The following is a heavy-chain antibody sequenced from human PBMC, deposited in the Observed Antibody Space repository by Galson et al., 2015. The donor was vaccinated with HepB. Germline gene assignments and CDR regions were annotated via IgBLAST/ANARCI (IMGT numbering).Heavy chain of an antibody. CDR1: GGSISSSSYY. Sequence: ETLSLTCTVSGGSISSSSYYWGWIRQPPGKGLEWIGSIYYSGSTYYNPSLKSRVTISVDTSKNQFSLKLSSVTAADTAVYYCARQGSIAAAGTDFDYWGQGTLVTVSS. J-gene: IGHJ4*02. D-gene: IGHD6-13*01. V-gene: IGHV4-39*01. CDR2: IYYSGST. CDR3: ARQGSIAAAGTDFDY.